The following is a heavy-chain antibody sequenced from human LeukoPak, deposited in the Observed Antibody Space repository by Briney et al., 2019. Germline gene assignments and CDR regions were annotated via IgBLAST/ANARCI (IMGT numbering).Heavy chain of an antibody. D-gene: IGHD5-12*01. CDR3: ATGYRDYGVGY. CDR2: INIDGSST. CDR1: GFTFTSYW. J-gene: IGHJ4*02. V-gene: IGHV3-74*01. Sequence: GGSLRLSCAASGFTFTSYWMHWVRQAPGKGLVWVSRINIDGSSTTYADSVKGRFTISRDNAKNTVYLQMNSLRAEDTGVYYCATGYRDYGVGYWGQGTLVTVSS.